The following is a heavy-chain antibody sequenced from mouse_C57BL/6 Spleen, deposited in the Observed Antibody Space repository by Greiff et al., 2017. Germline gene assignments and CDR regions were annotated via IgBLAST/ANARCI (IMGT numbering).Heavy chain of an antibody. J-gene: IGHJ4*01. V-gene: IGHV5-17*01. CDR3: ARGLHYYALDY. D-gene: IGHD2-13*01. Sequence: DVQLVESGGGLVKPGGSLKLSCAASGFTFSDYGMLWVRQASEKGLVWVAYISSGSSTIYYADTVKGRFTISRDNTKNTLFLQMTSLRSEDTAMYYCARGLHYYALDYWGQGTSVTVSS. CDR2: ISSGSSTI. CDR1: GFTFSDYG.